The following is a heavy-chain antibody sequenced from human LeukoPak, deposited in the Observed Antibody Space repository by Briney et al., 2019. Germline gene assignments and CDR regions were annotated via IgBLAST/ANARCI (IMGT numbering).Heavy chain of an antibody. V-gene: IGHV3-30*04. J-gene: IGHJ4*02. CDR2: ISYDGSNK. CDR1: GFTFSSYA. Sequence: GRSLRLSCAASGFTFSSYAMHWVRQAPGKGLEWVAVISYDGSNKYYADSVKGRFTISRDNSKNTLYLQMNSLRAEDTAVYYCARDPERRGPATFDYWGQGTLVTVSS. CDR3: ARDPERRGPATFDY. D-gene: IGHD3-10*01.